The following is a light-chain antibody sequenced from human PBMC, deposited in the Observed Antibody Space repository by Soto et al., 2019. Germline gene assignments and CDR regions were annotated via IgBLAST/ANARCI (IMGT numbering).Light chain of an antibody. Sequence: EIVLTQSPGTLSLSPGERATLSCRASQSVSSSYLAWYQQKPGQAPWLLIYGASSRATGIPDRFSGRGSGTDFTLPISRRELEDLEVYFGKRNGAQWTFGQGTKVEMK. J-gene: IGKJ1*01. CDR2: GAS. CDR1: QSVSSSY. CDR3: KRNGAQWT. V-gene: IGKV3-20*01.